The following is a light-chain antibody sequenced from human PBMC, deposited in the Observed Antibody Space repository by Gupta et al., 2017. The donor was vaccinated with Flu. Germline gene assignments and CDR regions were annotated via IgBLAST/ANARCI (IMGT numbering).Light chain of an antibody. CDR3: QQLSDLPMYT. J-gene: IGKJ2*01. CDR1: QSVSPS. Sequence: EVVLTQSPATLSLSPGERAVLSCRASQSVSPSLAWYQQKPGQAPRLLMYDASRRAAGIPARPSGSRSGTDLTLTSRILEPEDFAVYYCQQLSDLPMYTFGEGTKLEIK. V-gene: IGKV3-11*01. CDR2: DAS.